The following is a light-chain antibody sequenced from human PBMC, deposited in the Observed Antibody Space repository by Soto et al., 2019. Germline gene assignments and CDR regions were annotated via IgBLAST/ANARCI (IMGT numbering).Light chain of an antibody. CDR3: YSAADNNPVV. Sequence: SYELTQPSSVSVSPGQTARITCSGDVLAKKYARWFQQKPGQAPVLVIYEDSERPSGIPERFSGSSSGTTVTLTISGAQVEDEADYYCYSAADNNPVVFGGGTKLTVL. V-gene: IGLV3-27*01. CDR1: VLAKKY. J-gene: IGLJ2*01. CDR2: EDS.